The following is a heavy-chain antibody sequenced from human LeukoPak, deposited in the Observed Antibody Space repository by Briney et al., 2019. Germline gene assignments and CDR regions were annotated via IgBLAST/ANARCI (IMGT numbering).Heavy chain of an antibody. V-gene: IGHV4-59*01. Sequence: PSETLSLTCTVSGGSISSAYWSWIRQPPGKGLEWIGYIYYSGSTNYNPSLQSRVTISVDTSKNQFSLKLSSVTAADTAVYYCARDDYSNYMDVWGKGTTVTVSS. CDR1: GGSISSAY. J-gene: IGHJ6*03. CDR2: IYYSGST. D-gene: IGHD4-11*01. CDR3: ARDDYSNYMDV.